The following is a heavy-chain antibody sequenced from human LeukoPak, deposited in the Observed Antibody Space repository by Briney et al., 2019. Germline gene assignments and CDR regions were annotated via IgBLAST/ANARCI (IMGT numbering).Heavy chain of an antibody. Sequence: SETLSLTCTVSGGPISSGSYYWSWIRQPAGKGLEWIGRIYTSGSTNYNPSLKSRVTISVDTSKNQFSLKLSSVTAADTAVYYCARARLDIVVVVAAPNWFDPWGQGTLVTVSS. J-gene: IGHJ5*02. CDR3: ARARLDIVVVVAAPNWFDP. CDR2: IYTSGST. V-gene: IGHV4-61*02. D-gene: IGHD2-15*01. CDR1: GGPISSGSYY.